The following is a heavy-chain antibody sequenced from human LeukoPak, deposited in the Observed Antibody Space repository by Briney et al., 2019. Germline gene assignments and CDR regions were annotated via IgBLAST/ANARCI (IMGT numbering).Heavy chain of an antibody. CDR3: AKDPGSSISNEVGATLWFDP. D-gene: IGHD1-26*01. CDR2: ISGSGGST. J-gene: IGHJ5*02. Sequence: TGGSLRLSCAASGFTFSSYSMSWVRQAPGKGLEWVSAISGSGGSTYYADSVKGRFTISRDNSKNTLYLQMNSLRAEDTAVYYCAKDPGSSISNEVGATLWFDPWGQGTLVTVSS. CDR1: GFTFSSYS. V-gene: IGHV3-23*01.